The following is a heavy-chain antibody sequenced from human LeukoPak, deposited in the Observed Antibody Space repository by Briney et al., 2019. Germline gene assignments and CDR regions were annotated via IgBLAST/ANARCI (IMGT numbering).Heavy chain of an antibody. CDR3: AKDAVDTAMPTDY. V-gene: IGHV3-30*18. CDR2: ISYDGSNK. D-gene: IGHD5-18*01. Sequence: GGSLRLSCAASGFTISSYGMHWVRQAPGKGLEWVAVISYDGSNKYYADSVKGRFTISRDNSKNTLYLQMNSLRAEDTAVYYCAKDAVDTAMPTDYWGQGTLVTVSS. J-gene: IGHJ4*02. CDR1: GFTISSYG.